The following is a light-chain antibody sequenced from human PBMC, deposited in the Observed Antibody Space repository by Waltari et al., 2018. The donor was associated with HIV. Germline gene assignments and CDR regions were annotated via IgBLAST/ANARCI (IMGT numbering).Light chain of an antibody. J-gene: IGLJ2*01. V-gene: IGLV1-51*01. CDR2: DNN. CDR3: GTWDSSLSAGL. CDR1: SSTIGENY. Sequence: QSVLTQPPSVSAAPGQKVPISCSGSSSTIGENYVSWYQQLPGTAPKLLIYDNNKRPSGIPDRFSASKSGTSATLGITGLQTGDEADYYCGTWDSSLSAGLFGGGTKLTVL.